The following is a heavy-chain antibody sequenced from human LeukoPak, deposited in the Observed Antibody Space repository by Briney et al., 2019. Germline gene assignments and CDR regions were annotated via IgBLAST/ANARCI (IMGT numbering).Heavy chain of an antibody. CDR2: ISGGGST. D-gene: IGHD4-17*01. V-gene: IGHV3-23*01. CDR3: AKAYYGDYAGGYFQH. Sequence: GGSLRLSCAASGFSFSNHAMSWVRQAPGKGLEWVSAISGGGSTYYADSVKGRFTISRDNSNNTLYLEMNSLRAEDTAVYYCAKAYYGDYAGGYFQHWGQGTLVTVSS. J-gene: IGHJ1*01. CDR1: GFSFSNHA.